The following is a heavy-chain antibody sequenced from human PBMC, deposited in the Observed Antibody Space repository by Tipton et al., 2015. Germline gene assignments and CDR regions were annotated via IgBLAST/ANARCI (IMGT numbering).Heavy chain of an antibody. J-gene: IGHJ4*02. D-gene: IGHD2-15*01. CDR3: ARVTTHHRDF. CDR1: GFTFADYA. Sequence: SLRLSCAASGFTFADYAMHWVRQPPGKGLEWVSGINWNSGSIGYADSVKGRFTISRDNAKNSLYLQMNSLRVEDTALYYCARVTTHHRDFWGQGTLVTVSS. V-gene: IGHV3-9*01. CDR2: INWNSGSI.